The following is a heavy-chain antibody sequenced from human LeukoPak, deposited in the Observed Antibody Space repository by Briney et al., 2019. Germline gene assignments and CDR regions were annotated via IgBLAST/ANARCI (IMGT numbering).Heavy chain of an antibody. CDR1: GFTVSSNY. CDR2: IYSGGNT. CDR3: ARKHCTATSIYGMDV. Sequence: PGGSLRLSCAASGFTVSSNYMSWVRQAPGKGLEWVSVIYSGGNTYYADAVKGRFTISRDTSKNTLYLQMNSLRAEDTAVYYCARKHCTATSIYGMDVWGQGTTVTVSS. V-gene: IGHV3-53*01. J-gene: IGHJ6*02. D-gene: IGHD5-18*01.